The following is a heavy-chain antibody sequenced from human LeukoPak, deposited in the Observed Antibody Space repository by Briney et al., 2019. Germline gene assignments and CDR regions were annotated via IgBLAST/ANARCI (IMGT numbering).Heavy chain of an antibody. J-gene: IGHJ6*03. V-gene: IGHV4-59*01. CDR2: IYYSGST. Sequence: SETLSLTCTVSGGSISSYYWGWIRQPPGKGLEWIGYIYYSGSTNYNPSLKSRVTISVDTSKNQFSLKLSSVTAADTAVYYCARNPVYYYDSSGYPLYYYYYMDVWGKGTTVTVSS. CDR3: ARNPVYYYDSSGYPLYYYYYMDV. D-gene: IGHD3-22*01. CDR1: GGSISSYY.